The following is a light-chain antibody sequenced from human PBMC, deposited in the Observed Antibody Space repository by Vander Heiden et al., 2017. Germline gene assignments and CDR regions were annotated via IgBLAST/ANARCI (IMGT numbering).Light chain of an antibody. CDR1: QSISSY. J-gene: IGKJ1*01. V-gene: IGKV1-39*01. CDR2: AAS. Sequence: DIQLTQSPSPLSASVGDRATITCRASQSISSYLNWYQQKPGKAPKLLIYAASSLQSGVPARFSGSGSGTDFTLTISSLQPEDFATYYCQQSYSTPPTFGQGTKVEIK. CDR3: QQSYSTPPT.